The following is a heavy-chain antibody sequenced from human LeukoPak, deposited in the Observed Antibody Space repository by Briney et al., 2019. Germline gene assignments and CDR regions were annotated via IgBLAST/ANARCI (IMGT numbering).Heavy chain of an antibody. CDR1: GFTFSNSG. V-gene: IGHV3-30*02. CDR2: IRYDGSDT. Sequence: PGGSLRLSCAASGFTFSNSGIHWVRQAPGKGLEWVAFIRYDGSDTYYADSVKGRFTISRDNSKNTLYLQMNGLGVEDTAVYYCAKDSSIAAPGRLGFDYWGQGTLVTVSS. CDR3: AKDSSIAAPGRLGFDY. D-gene: IGHD6-6*01. J-gene: IGHJ4*02.